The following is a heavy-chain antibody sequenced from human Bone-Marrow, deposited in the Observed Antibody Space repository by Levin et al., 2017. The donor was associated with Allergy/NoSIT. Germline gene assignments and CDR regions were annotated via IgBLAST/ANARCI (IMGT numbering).Heavy chain of an antibody. V-gene: IGHV1-18*01. D-gene: IGHD2-15*01. Sequence: GESLKISCKASGYTLTNYAITWVRQAPGRGLEWMGWISANNGKTNYAQKFQGRVTMTTDTSANTAYMELGSLRSDDTAVYYCTRDPVPYCRGGSCYPFEYWGQGTLVTVSS. CDR1: GYTLTNYA. CDR3: TRDPVPYCRGGSCYPFEY. CDR2: ISANNGKT. J-gene: IGHJ4*02.